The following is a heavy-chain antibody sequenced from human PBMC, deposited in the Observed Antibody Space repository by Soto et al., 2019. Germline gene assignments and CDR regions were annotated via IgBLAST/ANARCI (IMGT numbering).Heavy chain of an antibody. D-gene: IGHD2-15*01. J-gene: IGHJ4*02. CDR1: GGSISSGGYY. V-gene: IGHV4-31*03. CDR3: ARVAGCSGGSCYLAD. CDR2: IYYSGST. Sequence: SETLSLTCTVSGGSISSGGYYWSWIRQHPGKGLEWIGYIYYSGSTYYNPSLKSRVTISVDTSKNQFSLKLSSVTAADTAVYYCARVAGCSGGSCYLADWGQGTLVTGS.